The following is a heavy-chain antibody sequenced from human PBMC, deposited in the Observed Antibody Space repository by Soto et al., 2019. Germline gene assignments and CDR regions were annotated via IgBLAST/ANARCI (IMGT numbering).Heavy chain of an antibody. Sequence: GGSLRLSCAASGFTFTDYYMSWIRQAPGKGLEWVSVIYSGGSTYYADSVKGRFTISRDNSKNTLYLQMNSLRAEDTAVYYCAGDDIPGYYYYGMDVWGQGTTVTVSS. CDR1: GFTFTDYY. CDR2: IYSGGST. V-gene: IGHV3-66*01. CDR3: AGDDIPGYYYYGMDV. D-gene: IGHD3-9*01. J-gene: IGHJ6*02.